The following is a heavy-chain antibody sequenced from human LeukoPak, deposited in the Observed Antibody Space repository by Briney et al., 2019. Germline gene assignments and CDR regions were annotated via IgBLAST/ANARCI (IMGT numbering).Heavy chain of an antibody. Sequence: GGSLRLSCAASGFTFSNYWMSWVRQAPGKGLEWVANINQDGSDKYYVDSVKGRFTISRDNAKNSLYPQMNSLRAEDTAIYYCLREETIVVIREPPPRGQGTLVTVSS. J-gene: IGHJ4*02. CDR2: INQDGSDK. D-gene: IGHD3-22*01. CDR3: LREETIVVIREPPP. V-gene: IGHV3-7*01. CDR1: GFTFSNYW.